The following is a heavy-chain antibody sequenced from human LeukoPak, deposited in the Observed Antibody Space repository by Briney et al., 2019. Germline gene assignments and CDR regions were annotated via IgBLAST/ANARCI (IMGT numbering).Heavy chain of an antibody. CDR3: ARLPRYDFWSGYPFDY. CDR2: INPNSGGT. V-gene: IGHV1-2*02. J-gene: IGHJ4*02. CDR1: GYTFTCYY. Sequence: ASVKVSCKASGYTFTCYYMHWVRQAPGQGLEWMGWINPNSGGTNYAQKFQGRVTMTRDTSISTAYMELSRLRSDDTAVYYCARLPRYDFWSGYPFDYWGQGTLVTVSS. D-gene: IGHD3-3*01.